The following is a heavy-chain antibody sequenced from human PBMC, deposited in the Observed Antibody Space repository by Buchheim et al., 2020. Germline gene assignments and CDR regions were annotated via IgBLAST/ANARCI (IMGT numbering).Heavy chain of an antibody. D-gene: IGHD5-24*01. CDR3: ANSAYRDGYNYFDY. J-gene: IGHJ4*02. Sequence: QVQLVESGGGVVQPGRSLRLSCAASGFTFRTYGMHWVRQAPGKGLEWVAVISYDGSNKYYADSVKGRFTISRDNSKNTLYLQMNSLRAEDTAVYYCANSAYRDGYNYFDYWGQGTL. CDR1: GFTFRTYG. CDR2: ISYDGSNK. V-gene: IGHV3-30*18.